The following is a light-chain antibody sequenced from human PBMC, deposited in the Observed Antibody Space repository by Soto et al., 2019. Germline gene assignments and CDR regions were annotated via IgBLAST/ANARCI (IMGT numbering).Light chain of an antibody. CDR3: SGFTRSTTLA. V-gene: IGLV2-14*01. J-gene: IGLJ2*01. CDR1: SSDIGGYNY. CDR2: EVS. Sequence: QSALTQPPSASGSPGQSVTISCTGTSSDIGGYNYVSWYQQHPGKAPKLMIYEVSNRPSGVSNRFSGSKSGNAASLTISGLQDEDEDDYYCSGFTRSTTLAFGGGTKLTVL.